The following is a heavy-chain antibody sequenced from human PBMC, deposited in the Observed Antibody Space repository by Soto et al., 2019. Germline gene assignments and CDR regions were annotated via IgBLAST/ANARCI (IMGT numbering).Heavy chain of an antibody. J-gene: IGHJ4*02. CDR2: FDPEDGET. CDR1: GYTLTELS. V-gene: IGHV1-24*01. Sequence: GASVKVSCKVPGYTLTELSMHWVRQAPGKGLEWMGGFDPEDGETIHAQKFQGRVTMTEDTSTDTAYMELSSLRSEDTAVYYCATTTVTTPTWVYWGQGTLVTVSS. D-gene: IGHD4-17*01. CDR3: ATTTVTTPTWVY.